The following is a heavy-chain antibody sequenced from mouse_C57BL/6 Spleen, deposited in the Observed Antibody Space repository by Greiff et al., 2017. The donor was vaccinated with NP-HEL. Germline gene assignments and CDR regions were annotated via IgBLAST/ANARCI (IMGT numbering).Heavy chain of an antibody. CDR1: GFTFSSYA. CDR2: ISSGGDYI. J-gene: IGHJ3*01. D-gene: IGHD2-1*01. V-gene: IGHV5-9-1*02. CDR3: TRGEGNYAWCAY. Sequence: EVQRVESGEGLVKPGGSLKLSCAASGFTFSSYAMSWVRQTPEKRLEWVAYISSGGDYIYYADTVKGRFTISRDNARNTLYLQMSSLKSEDTAMYYCTRGEGNYAWCAYWGQGTLVTVSA.